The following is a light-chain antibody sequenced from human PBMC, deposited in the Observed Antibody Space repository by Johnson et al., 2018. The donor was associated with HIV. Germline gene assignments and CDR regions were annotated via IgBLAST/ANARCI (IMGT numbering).Light chain of an antibody. CDR1: VSNIESYF. CDR3: GIWDASLRPLYV. V-gene: IGLV1-51*02. J-gene: IGLJ1*01. CDR2: EDN. Sequence: QPVLTQPPSVSAAPGQTVNISCSGNVSNIESYFVSWYQQLPGAAPTLLIYEDNKRPSGIPDRFSGSKSGATATLGITGLQTGDEADYYCGIWDASLRPLYVFGTGTTITVL.